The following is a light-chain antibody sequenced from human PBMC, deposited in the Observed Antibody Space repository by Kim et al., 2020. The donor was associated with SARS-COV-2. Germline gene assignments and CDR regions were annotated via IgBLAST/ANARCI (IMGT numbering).Light chain of an antibody. CDR3: AAWDDSLRGPL. CDR1: RSNIGSNT. V-gene: IGLV1-44*01. J-gene: IGLJ3*02. Sequence: QSVATQSPSASGTPGQRVTISCSGSRSNIGSNTVTWYQQVPGTAPKLLIYSNNQRPSGVPDRFSGSKSGTSASLAISGLQSDDEADYYCAAWDDSLRGPLFGGGTKVTVL. CDR2: SNN.